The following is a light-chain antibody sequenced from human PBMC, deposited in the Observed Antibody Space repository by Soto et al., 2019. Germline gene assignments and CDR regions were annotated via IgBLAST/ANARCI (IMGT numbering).Light chain of an antibody. CDR1: SGHSNYA. CDR3: QTWVTGIHI. CDR2: LNSDGSH. J-gene: IGLJ2*01. Sequence: QSVLTQSPSASASLGASVKLTCTLSSGHSNYAIAWHQQQPEKGPRFLMKLNSDGSHSKEDGIPDRFSGSSSGAERYLTISTLPSEDEADYYCQTWVTGIHIFGGGTKLTVL. V-gene: IGLV4-69*01.